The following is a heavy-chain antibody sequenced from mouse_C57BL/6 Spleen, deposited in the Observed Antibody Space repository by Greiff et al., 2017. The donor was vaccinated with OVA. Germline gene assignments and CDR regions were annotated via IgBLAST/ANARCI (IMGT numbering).Heavy chain of an antibody. Sequence: QVQLQQSGAELVKPGASVKISCKASGYAFSSYWMNWVKQRPGKGLEWIGQIYPGDGDTNYNGKFKGKATLTADKSSSTAYVQLRSLTSEDSAVYFCAPITTVITTDAMDYWGQGTSVTVSS. CDR3: APITTVITTDAMDY. D-gene: IGHD1-1*01. CDR2: IYPGDGDT. CDR1: GYAFSSYW. J-gene: IGHJ4*01. V-gene: IGHV1-80*01.